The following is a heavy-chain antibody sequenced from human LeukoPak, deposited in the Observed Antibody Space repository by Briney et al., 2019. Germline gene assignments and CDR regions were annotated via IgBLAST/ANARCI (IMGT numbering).Heavy chain of an antibody. Sequence: GGSLRLSCAASGFTFSSYAMSWVRQAPGKGLEWVSAISGSGGSTYYADSVKGRFTISRDNSKNTLYLQMNSLRAEDTAVYYCXXXXXXXHYYYYGMDVWGQGTTVTVSS. J-gene: IGHJ6*02. CDR3: XXXXXXXHYYYYGMDV. CDR2: ISGSGGST. CDR1: GFTFSSYA. V-gene: IGHV3-23*01.